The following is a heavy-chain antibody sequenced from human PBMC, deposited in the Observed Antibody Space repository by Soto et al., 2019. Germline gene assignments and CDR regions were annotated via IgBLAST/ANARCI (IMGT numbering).Heavy chain of an antibody. D-gene: IGHD2-2*01. Sequence: PSQTLSLTCAISGDSVSSNSAAWNWIRQSPSRGLEWLGRTYYRSKWYNDYAVSVKSRITINPDTSKNQFSLKLSSVTAADTAVYYCARDRGGIIVLPAAGDNYYSGMDVWGQGATVTVSS. CDR2: TYYRSKWYN. V-gene: IGHV6-1*01. CDR1: GDSVSSNSAA. CDR3: ARDRGGIIVLPAAGDNYYSGMDV. J-gene: IGHJ6*02.